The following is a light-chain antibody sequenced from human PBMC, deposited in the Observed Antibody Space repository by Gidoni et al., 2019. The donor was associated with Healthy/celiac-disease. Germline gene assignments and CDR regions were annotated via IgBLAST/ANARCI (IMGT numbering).Light chain of an antibody. CDR1: QSVSSY. CDR2: DAS. Sequence: EIVLPHSPATLSSSPGERATLSCRARQSVSSYLAWYQQKPGQATRLLIDDASNSATGIPARFSGSGSGKDFTITISSQEPEDVEDYYCQQSSNWPRTFGQGTKVEIK. V-gene: IGKV3-11*01. J-gene: IGKJ1*01. CDR3: QQSSNWPRT.